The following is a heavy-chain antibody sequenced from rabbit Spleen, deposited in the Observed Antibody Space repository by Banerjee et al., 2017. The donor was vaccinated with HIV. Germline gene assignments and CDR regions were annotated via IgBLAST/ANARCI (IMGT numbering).Heavy chain of an antibody. V-gene: IGHV1S45*01. CDR2: IYTGSRGNT. CDR1: GFSFSSNYY. D-gene: IGHD4-2*01. CDR3: ARERKQPGYAGFGIAFGPYGMDL. Sequence: QEQLEESGGDLVKPEGSLTLTCTASGFSFSSNYYMCWVRQAPGKGLEWIACIYTGSRGNTHYASWAKGRLTISRSTSLNTVDLQMTSLTAADTATYFCARERKQPGYAGFGIAFGPYGMDLWGPGTLVTVS. J-gene: IGHJ6*01.